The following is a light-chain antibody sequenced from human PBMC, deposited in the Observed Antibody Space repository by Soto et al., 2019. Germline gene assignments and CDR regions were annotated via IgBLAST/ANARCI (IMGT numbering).Light chain of an antibody. Sequence: QSALTQPASVSGSPGQSITISCTGTSSGVGAYDYVSWYQQHPDKAPKLIIFVVSNRPSGVSNRFSGSKSGNTASLTISGLQAEDEADYYCSLYTSSDTPYVFGTGTKLTVL. CDR3: SLYTSSDTPYV. J-gene: IGLJ1*01. V-gene: IGLV2-14*01. CDR1: SSGVGAYDY. CDR2: VVS.